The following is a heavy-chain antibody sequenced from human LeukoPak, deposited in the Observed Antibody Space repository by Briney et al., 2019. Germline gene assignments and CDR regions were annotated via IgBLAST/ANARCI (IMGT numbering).Heavy chain of an antibody. CDR2: FDPEDGET. V-gene: IGHV1-24*01. Sequence: ASVKVSCKVSGYTLTELSMPWVRQAPGKGLEWIGGFDPEDGETIYAQKFQGRVTMTEDTSTDTAYVELSSLRSGDTAVYYCATAAVGAPINTWGQGTLVTVSS. J-gene: IGHJ5*02. CDR3: ATAAVGAPINT. D-gene: IGHD1-26*01. CDR1: GYTLTELS.